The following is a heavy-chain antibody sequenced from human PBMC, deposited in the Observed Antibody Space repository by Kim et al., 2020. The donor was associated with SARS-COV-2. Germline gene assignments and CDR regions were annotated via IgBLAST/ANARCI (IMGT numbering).Heavy chain of an antibody. CDR3: WKDPNGDYIGAFDM. Sequence: YADPVGGRFNISRDNSKNTLDLQMNRLRAEDTAVYYCWKDPNGDYIGAFDMWGQGTMVTVSS. J-gene: IGHJ3*02. V-gene: IGHV3-23*01. D-gene: IGHD4-17*01.